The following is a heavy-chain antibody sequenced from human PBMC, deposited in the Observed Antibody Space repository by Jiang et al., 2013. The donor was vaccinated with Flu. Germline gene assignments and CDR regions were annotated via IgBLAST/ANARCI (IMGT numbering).Heavy chain of an antibody. J-gene: IGHJ4*02. Sequence: GSGLVKPSETLSLTCTVSGGSISSYYWSWIRQPPGKGLEWIGYIYYSGSTNYNPSLKSRVTISVDTSKNQFSLKLSSVTAADTAVYYCARMVAYDFWSGYYGTFDYWGQGTLVTVSS. CDR3: ARMVAYDFWSGYYGTFDY. D-gene: IGHD3-3*01. V-gene: IGHV4-59*01. CDR1: GGSISSYY. CDR2: IYYSGST.